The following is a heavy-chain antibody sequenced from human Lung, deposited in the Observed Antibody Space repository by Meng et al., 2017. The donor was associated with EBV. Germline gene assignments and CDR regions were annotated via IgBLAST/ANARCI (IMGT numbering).Heavy chain of an antibody. CDR3: ASAVTPGTLFDF. CDR1: GVSISTYSYY. CDR2: IYNGGTT. Sequence: LQRRASGQGWVKPSETLSLICTVSGVSISTYSYYWGWIRQHPGKGLEWIGYIYNGGTTQYNPSLKSRVTISVDTSKSHFSLKVNSVTAADTAVYYCASAVTPGTLFDFWGQGTLVTVSS. V-gene: IGHV4-39*07. J-gene: IGHJ4*02. D-gene: IGHD4-11*01.